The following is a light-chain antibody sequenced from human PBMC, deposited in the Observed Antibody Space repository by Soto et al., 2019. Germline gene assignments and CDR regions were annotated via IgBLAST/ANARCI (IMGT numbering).Light chain of an antibody. V-gene: IGKV1-9*01. CDR1: QGISSH. J-gene: IGKJ5*01. CDR3: QQVNSFPST. CDR2: AAS. Sequence: IQLTQSPSSLSASVGDRVTITCRASQGISSHLAWYQQKPGKAPKLLIYAASTLQTGVPSRFRGGGSGTDFTLTLSSLQPEHFATYYCQQVNSFPSTFGQGTRLEIK.